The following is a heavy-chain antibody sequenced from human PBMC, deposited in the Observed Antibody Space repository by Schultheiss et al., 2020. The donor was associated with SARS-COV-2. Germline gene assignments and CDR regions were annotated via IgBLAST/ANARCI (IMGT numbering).Heavy chain of an antibody. CDR3: ARVGSSSQNFDY. V-gene: IGHV4-4*07. J-gene: IGHJ4*02. D-gene: IGHD6-6*01. CDR2: IYTSGST. CDR1: GGSISSYY. Sequence: SETLSLTCTVSGGSISSYYWSWIRQPAGKGLEWIGRIYTSGSTNYNPSLKSLVTMSVDTSKNQFSLKLSSVTAADTAVYYCARVGSSSQNFDYWGQGTLVTVSS.